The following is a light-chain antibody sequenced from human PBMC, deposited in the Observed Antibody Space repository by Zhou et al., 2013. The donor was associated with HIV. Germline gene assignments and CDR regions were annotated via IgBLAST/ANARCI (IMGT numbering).Light chain of an antibody. CDR1: QSISSY. CDR3: QQSYSTPYT. Sequence: DIQMTQSPSSLSPSLGDRVTITCRASQSISSYLIWYQQKPGKAPKLLIYAASSLQSGVPSRFSGSGSGTDFTLTISSLQPEDFATYYCQQSYSTPYTFGQGPSW. V-gene: IGKV1-39*01. CDR2: AAS. J-gene: IGKJ2*01.